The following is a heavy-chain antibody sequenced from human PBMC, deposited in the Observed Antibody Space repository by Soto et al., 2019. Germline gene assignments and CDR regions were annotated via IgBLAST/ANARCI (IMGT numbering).Heavy chain of an antibody. V-gene: IGHV3-15*01. Sequence: GGTLRLCCAASGITFSNAWMNWVRQAPGKGLEYIGRIRSKTDGGTTEYAAPVEGRFTISRDDSKNTLYLQVGGLKAEDTAVYYCTTTRPGTNVFDNWGQGTLVTVSS. CDR2: IRSKTDGGTT. D-gene: IGHD6-13*01. CDR1: GITFSNAW. J-gene: IGHJ3*02. CDR3: TTTRPGTNVFDN.